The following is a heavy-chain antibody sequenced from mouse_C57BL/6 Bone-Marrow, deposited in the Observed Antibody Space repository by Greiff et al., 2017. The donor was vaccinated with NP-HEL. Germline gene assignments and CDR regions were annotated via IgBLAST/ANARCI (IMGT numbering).Heavy chain of an antibody. J-gene: IGHJ4*01. D-gene: IGHD1-1*01. Sequence: VQLQQSGPELVKPGASVKISCKASGYAFSSSWMNWVKQRPGKGLEWIGRIYPGDGDTNYNGKFKGKATLTADKSSSTAYMQLSSLTSEDSAVYFCARNLYDPYAMDYWGQGTSVTVSS. CDR3: ARNLYDPYAMDY. CDR1: GYAFSSSW. V-gene: IGHV1-82*01. CDR2: IYPGDGDT.